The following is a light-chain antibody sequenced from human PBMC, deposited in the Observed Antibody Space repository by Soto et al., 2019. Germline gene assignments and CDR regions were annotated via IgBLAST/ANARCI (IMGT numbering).Light chain of an antibody. Sequence: EIVLTQSPGTLSLSPGERATLSCRASQSVSSSYFAWYQQKPGQAPRLLIYGASNSATGIPDRFSGSESGTDFTLTISRLEPEDFAVYYCQQYGSSPITFGQGTRLEIK. CDR1: QSVSSSY. CDR3: QQYGSSPIT. J-gene: IGKJ5*01. V-gene: IGKV3-20*01. CDR2: GAS.